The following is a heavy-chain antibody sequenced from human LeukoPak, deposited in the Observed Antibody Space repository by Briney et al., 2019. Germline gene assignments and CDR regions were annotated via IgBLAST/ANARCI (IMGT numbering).Heavy chain of an antibody. CDR2: IRSKAYGGTT. Sequence: GGSLRLSCTASGFTFGDYAMSWVRQAPGKGLEWVGFIRSKAYGGTTEYAASVKGRFTISRDDSKSIAYLQMNSLKTEDTAVYYCTRDAIDATQYYDFWSGPPTGYYYYYYMDVWGKGTTVTVSS. J-gene: IGHJ6*03. CDR1: GFTFGDYA. D-gene: IGHD3-3*01. V-gene: IGHV3-49*04. CDR3: TRDAIDATQYYDFWSGPPTGYYYYYYMDV.